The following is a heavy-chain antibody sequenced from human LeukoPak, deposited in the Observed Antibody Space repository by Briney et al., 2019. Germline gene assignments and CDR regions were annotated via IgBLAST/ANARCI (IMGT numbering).Heavy chain of an antibody. Sequence: SQTLSLTCAISGDSVSGYTAGWNWIRQSPSRGLEWLGRTYYRSKWYIDYAVSVKSRISINPDTSKNQFSLKLSSVTAADTAVYYCARGDIRFPYYGSGSPLVFDIWGQGTMVTVSS. CDR1: GDSVSGYTAG. V-gene: IGHV6-1*01. J-gene: IGHJ3*02. CDR3: ARGDIRFPYYGSGSPLVFDI. CDR2: TYYRSKWYI. D-gene: IGHD3-10*01.